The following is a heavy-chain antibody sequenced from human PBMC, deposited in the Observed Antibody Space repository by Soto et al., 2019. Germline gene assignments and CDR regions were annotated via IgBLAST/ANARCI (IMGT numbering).Heavy chain of an antibody. J-gene: IGHJ6*01. CDR2: IVVGSGDT. CDR1: GFTFTSSA. D-gene: IGHD6-13*01. Sequence: ASVKVSCKASGFTFTSSAVQWVRQARGQRLEWIGWIVVGSGDTNSAQKFQERVTITRDMSTRTAYIELSSLRSEDTAVYYCAATIIAAVGTGYYYGMDVWGQGTTVTVSS. CDR3: AATIIAAVGTGYYYGMDV. V-gene: IGHV1-58*01.